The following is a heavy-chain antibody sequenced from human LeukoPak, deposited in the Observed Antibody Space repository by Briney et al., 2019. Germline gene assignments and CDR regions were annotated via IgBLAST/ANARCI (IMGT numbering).Heavy chain of an antibody. D-gene: IGHD3-10*01. Sequence: PSETLSLTCTVSGYSISSGYYWGWIRQPPGKGLEWIGSLYHTGNTYYNPSLKSRVTISVDTSKNQFSLKLSSVTAADTAVYYCARAGKVVRGAIDYWGQGTLVTVSS. J-gene: IGHJ4*02. CDR2: LYHTGNT. V-gene: IGHV4-38-2*02. CDR3: ARAGKVVRGAIDY. CDR1: GYSISSGYY.